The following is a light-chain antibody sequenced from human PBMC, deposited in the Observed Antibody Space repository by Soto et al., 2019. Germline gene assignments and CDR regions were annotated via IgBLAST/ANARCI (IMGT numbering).Light chain of an antibody. CDR2: DAS. V-gene: IGKV3-15*01. CDR3: QQYNNWPPLI. J-gene: IGKJ4*01. CDR1: QSVGRN. Sequence: EIVMTQSPATLSVSPGERATLSCRASQSVGRNLAWYQQKPGQAPRLLIYDASTRATGIPARFSGSGSGTEFSLTVSSLQSEDFSVYYCQQYNNWPPLIFGGGTKVEIK.